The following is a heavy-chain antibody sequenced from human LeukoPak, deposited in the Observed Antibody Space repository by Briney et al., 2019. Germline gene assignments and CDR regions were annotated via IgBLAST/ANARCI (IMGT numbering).Heavy chain of an antibody. D-gene: IGHD5/OR15-5a*01. J-gene: IGHJ4*02. V-gene: IGHV4-39*07. CDR2: IYYSGIT. CDR1: GGSISSSSYY. Sequence: SETLSPTCTVSGGSISSSSYYWGWIRQPPGKGLEWIGTIYYSGITYYNPSLRSRVTISVDTSKNQFSLKLSSVTAADTAVYYCGRVGNDLYPYYFDYWGQGTLVTVSS. CDR3: GRVGNDLYPYYFDY.